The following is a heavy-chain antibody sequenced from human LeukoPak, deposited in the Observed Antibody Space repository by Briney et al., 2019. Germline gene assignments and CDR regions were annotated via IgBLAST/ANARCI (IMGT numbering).Heavy chain of an antibody. D-gene: IGHD3-10*01. CDR1: GYTYTSYA. J-gene: IGHJ4*02. CDR3: ARVPITMVRGAYPTPLDY. CDR2: INAGNGNT. Sequence: ASVKVSCKASGYTYTSYAMHWVRQGPGQRLEWMGWINAGNGNTKYSQKFQGRVTITRDTSASTAYMELSSLRSEDTAVYYCARVPITMVRGAYPTPLDYWGQGTLVTVSS. V-gene: IGHV1-3*01.